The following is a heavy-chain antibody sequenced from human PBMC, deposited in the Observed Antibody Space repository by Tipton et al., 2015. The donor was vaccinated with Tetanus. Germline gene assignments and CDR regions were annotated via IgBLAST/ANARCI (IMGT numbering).Heavy chain of an antibody. CDR1: GESMTDYY. CDR2: IFCNGRT. CDR3: ARTTRRWLHPDT. D-gene: IGHD5-24*01. Sequence: TLSLTCAVSGESMTDYYWSWIRQPPGKGLEWIAYIFCNGRTNYNPSLKSRVTISVDTSENQFSLQMTAVTAADTTVYYCARTTRRWLHPDTWGQGTLVTVSS. J-gene: IGHJ5*02. V-gene: IGHV4-59*01.